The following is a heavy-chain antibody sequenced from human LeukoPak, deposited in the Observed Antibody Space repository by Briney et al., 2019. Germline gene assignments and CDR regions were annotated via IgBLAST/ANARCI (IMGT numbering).Heavy chain of an antibody. CDR2: MNPNSGNT. CDR3: ARGAIAARPDYYYYYMDV. J-gene: IGHJ6*03. CDR1: GYTFTSYD. Sequence: ASVKVSCKASGYTFTSYDINWVRQATGQGLEWMGWMNPNSGNTGYAQKFQGRVTITRNTAISTAYMELSSLRSEDTAVYYCARGAIAARPDYYYYYMDVWGKGTTVTVSS. D-gene: IGHD6-6*01. V-gene: IGHV1-8*03.